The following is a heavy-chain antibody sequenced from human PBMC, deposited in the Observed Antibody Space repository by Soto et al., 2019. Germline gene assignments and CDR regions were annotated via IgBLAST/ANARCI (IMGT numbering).Heavy chain of an antibody. D-gene: IGHD6-13*01. Sequence: SVKVSCKASGYTFTSYGISWVRQAPGQGLEWMAWINPYNGNTKYAEKFLGRVTVTTDTSTATAYMEVRSLTSDDTAVFYCARVGVGLAAPRVWPYWGQGTPVTVSS. CDR1: GYTFTSYG. V-gene: IGHV1-18*01. J-gene: IGHJ4*02. CDR3: ARVGVGLAAPRVWPY. CDR2: INPYNGNT.